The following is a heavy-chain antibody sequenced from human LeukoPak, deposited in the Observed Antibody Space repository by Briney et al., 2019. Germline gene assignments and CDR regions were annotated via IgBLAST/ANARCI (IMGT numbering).Heavy chain of an antibody. D-gene: IGHD3-10*01. V-gene: IGHV3-48*03. Sequence: GGSLRLSCAASGFTFSSYEMNWVRQAPGKGLEWVSYISSSGSTIYYADSVKGRFTISRDDSKNTLYLQMNSLRAEDTAVYYCARDREYRTYFDYWGQGTLVTVSS. CDR3: ARDREYRTYFDY. J-gene: IGHJ4*02. CDR1: GFTFSSYE. CDR2: ISSSGSTI.